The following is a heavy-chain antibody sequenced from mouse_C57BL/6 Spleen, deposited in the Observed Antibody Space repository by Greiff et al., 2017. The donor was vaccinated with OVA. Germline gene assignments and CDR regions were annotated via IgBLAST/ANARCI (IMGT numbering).Heavy chain of an antibody. J-gene: IGHJ3*01. CDR2: IRNKANGYTT. Sequence: CAASGFTFTDYYMSWVRQPPGKALEWLGFIRNKANGYTTEYSASVKGRFTISRDNSQSILYLQMNALRAEDSATYYCARSQPPAYWGQGTLVTVSA. CDR1: GFTFTDYY. V-gene: IGHV7-3*01. CDR3: ARSQPPAY. D-gene: IGHD3-1*01.